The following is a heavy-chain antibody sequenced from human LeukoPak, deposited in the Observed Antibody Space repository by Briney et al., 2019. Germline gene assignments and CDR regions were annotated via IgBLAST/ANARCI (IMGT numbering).Heavy chain of an antibody. D-gene: IGHD3-9*01. V-gene: IGHV3-23*01. Sequence: GGSLRLSCADSGFTFSSSSMHWVRQAPGKGLEWVSAISGSGGSTYYADSVKGRFTISRDNSKNTLYLQMNSLRAEDTAVYYCAKSPDILTGYYMDDAFDIWGQGTMVTVSS. CDR3: AKSPDILTGYYMDDAFDI. J-gene: IGHJ3*02. CDR1: GFTFSSSS. CDR2: ISGSGGST.